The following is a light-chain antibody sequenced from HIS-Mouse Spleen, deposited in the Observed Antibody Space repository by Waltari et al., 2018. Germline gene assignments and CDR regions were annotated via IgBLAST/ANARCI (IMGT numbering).Light chain of an antibody. CDR3: RSYTRSSFNVV. V-gene: IGLV2-14*01. Sequence: QSALTQPASVSGSPGQSITISCTGTSSDVGGYNYVSWYQQHPGKAPKLMIYEVSNRPSGVSHRFSGSKDGNTACLAISGLQAEDEADYYCRSYTRSSFNVVFGGGTKLTVL. CDR2: EVS. J-gene: IGLJ2*01. CDR1: SSDVGGYNY.